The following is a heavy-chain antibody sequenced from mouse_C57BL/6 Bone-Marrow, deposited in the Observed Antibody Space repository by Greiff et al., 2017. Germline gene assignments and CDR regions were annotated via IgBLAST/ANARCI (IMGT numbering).Heavy chain of an antibody. Sequence: EVQGVESGGDLVKPGGSLKLSCAASGFTFSSYGMSWVRQTPDKRLEWVATISSGGSYTYYPDSVKGRFTISRDNAKNTLYLQMSSLKSEDTAMYYCARSWPAWFAYWGQGTLVTVSA. CDR3: ARSWPAWFAY. V-gene: IGHV5-6*01. CDR2: ISSGGSYT. J-gene: IGHJ3*01. CDR1: GFTFSSYG.